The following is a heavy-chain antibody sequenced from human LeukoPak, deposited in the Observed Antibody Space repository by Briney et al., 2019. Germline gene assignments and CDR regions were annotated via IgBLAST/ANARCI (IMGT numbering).Heavy chain of an antibody. J-gene: IGHJ3*02. CDR1: GYTFTSYD. CDR3: ARDPSYNRGAFDI. D-gene: IGHD1-20*01. Sequence: ASVKVSCKASGYTFTSYDINWVRQATGQGLEWMGWMNPNSGNTGYAQKFQGRVTMTRNTSISTAYMELSSLRSEDTAVYYCARDPSYNRGAFDIWGQGTMVTVSS. V-gene: IGHV1-8*01. CDR2: MNPNSGNT.